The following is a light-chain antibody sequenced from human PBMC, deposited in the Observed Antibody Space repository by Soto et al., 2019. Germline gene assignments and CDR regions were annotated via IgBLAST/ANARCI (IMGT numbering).Light chain of an antibody. J-gene: IGLJ3*02. Sequence: QSALTQPPSASGSPGQSVAISCTGTSSDVGGYNYVSWYQQHPGKAPKLMIYEVNKRPSGISYRFTGSKSGNTASLTISGLQAEDEADYYCSSYTTTSTLVFGGGTKLTVL. V-gene: IGLV2-14*01. CDR2: EVN. CDR1: SSDVGGYNY. CDR3: SSYTTTSTLV.